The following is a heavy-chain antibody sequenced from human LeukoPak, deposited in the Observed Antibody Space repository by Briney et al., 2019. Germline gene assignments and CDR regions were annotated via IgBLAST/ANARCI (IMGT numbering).Heavy chain of an antibody. V-gene: IGHV3-7*04. CDR2: INQHGTDK. J-gene: IGHJ4*02. CDR3: ARGRMLYYYDSSGYPFDY. CDR1: GFIFSNFW. Sequence: GGSLRLSCAASGFIFSNFWMTWVRQAPGKGLEWVANINQHGTDKYYADSVKARFTISRDNVKNSQYLQIDSLRVEDTAVYYCARGRMLYYYDSSGYPFDYWGQGSLVTVSS. D-gene: IGHD3-22*01.